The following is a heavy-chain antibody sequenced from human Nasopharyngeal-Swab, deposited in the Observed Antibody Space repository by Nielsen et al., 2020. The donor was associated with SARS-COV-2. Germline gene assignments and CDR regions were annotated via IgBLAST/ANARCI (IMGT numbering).Heavy chain of an antibody. V-gene: IGHV5-51*01. Sequence: GESLKISCQGSGYSFTSYWIGWVRQMPGKGLEWMGIIYPGDSDTRYSPSFQGQVTISADKSISTAYLQWSSLKASDTAMYYCAREGLGEYDFWSGYPDWGQGTLVTVSS. J-gene: IGHJ4*02. CDR2: IYPGDSDT. CDR1: GYSFTSYW. CDR3: AREGLGEYDFWSGYPD. D-gene: IGHD3-3*01.